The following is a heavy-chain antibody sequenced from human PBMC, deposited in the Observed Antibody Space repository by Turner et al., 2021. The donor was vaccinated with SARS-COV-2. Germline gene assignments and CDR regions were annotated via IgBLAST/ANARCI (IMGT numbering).Heavy chain of an antibody. CDR1: GFTFSSYG. V-gene: IGHV3-33*01. D-gene: IGHD2-2*01. Sequence: QVQLVESGGGVVQPGRSLRLSCAASGFTFSSYGMHWVRQAPGKGLEWVAVIWYDGSNKYYADSVKGRFTISRDNSKNTLYLQMNSLRAEDTAVYYCAREGDCSSTNCGAMDVWGQGTTVTVS. CDR3: AREGDCSSTNCGAMDV. CDR2: IWYDGSNK. J-gene: IGHJ6*02.